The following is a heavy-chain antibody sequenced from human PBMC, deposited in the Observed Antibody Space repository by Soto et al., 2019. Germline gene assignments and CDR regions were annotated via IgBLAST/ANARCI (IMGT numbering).Heavy chain of an antibody. Sequence: GGSLRLSCAVSGLTFSSYAMSWVRQGPGKGLEWVSTISGSGSTIYYADSVKGRFTISRDNAKNSLYLQMNSLRAEDTAVYYCARGKYSSSWYNWFDPWGQGTLVTVSS. CDR2: ISGSGSTI. CDR3: ARGKYSSSWYNWFDP. V-gene: IGHV3-48*03. D-gene: IGHD6-13*01. CDR1: GLTFSSYA. J-gene: IGHJ5*02.